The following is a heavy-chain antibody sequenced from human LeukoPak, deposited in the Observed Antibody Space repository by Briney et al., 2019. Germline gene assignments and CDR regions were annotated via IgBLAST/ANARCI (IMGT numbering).Heavy chain of an antibody. J-gene: IGHJ4*02. Sequence: GGSLRLSCAASGFTFSSYAMHWVRQAPGKGLEWVALISYDGSNEYYADSVKGRFTISRDNSKNTLYLQMNSLRAEDTAVYYCARDRSSGWYYFDYWGQGTLVTVSS. CDR2: ISYDGSNE. V-gene: IGHV3-30-3*01. CDR3: ARDRSSGWYYFDY. CDR1: GFTFSSYA. D-gene: IGHD6-19*01.